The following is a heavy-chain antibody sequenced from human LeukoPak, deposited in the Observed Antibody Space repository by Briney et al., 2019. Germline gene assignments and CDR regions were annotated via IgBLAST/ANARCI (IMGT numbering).Heavy chain of an antibody. CDR2: ISGDNGST. D-gene: IGHD2-2*01. V-gene: IGHV1-18*01. J-gene: IGHJ4*02. Sequence: ASVKLSCKASGYTFTSYGISWVRQAPGQGLEWMGGISGDNGSTNYAQKLQGRVTMTTDTSTSTAYMELRSLRSDDSAVYYCAREDTRRGSRGYFDYWGQGTLVTVSS. CDR3: AREDTRRGSRGYFDY. CDR1: GYTFTSYG.